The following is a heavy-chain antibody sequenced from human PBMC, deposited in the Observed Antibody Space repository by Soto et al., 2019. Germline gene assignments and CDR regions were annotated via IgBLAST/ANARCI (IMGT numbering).Heavy chain of an antibody. CDR2: ISYDGTYK. CDR3: VKGEYYYDSSGYYPFDY. V-gene: IGHV3-30-3*01. CDR1: AFTFRSYA. J-gene: IGHJ4*02. D-gene: IGHD3-22*01. Sequence: PGGSLRLSCAASAFTFRSYAMHWVRQAPGKGLEWVAVISYDGTYKYYADSVKGRFTISRDNSKNTLYLQMSSLRPEDTAVYYCVKGEYYYDSSGYYPFDYWGQGTLVTVS.